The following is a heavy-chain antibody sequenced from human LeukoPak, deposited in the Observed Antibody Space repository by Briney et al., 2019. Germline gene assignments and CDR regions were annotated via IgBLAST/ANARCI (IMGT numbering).Heavy chain of an antibody. Sequence: PSETLSLTCTVSGGSISSSSYYWGWIRQPPGKWLEWIGSIYYSGSTYYNPSLKSRVAISVDTSKNQFSLKLSSVTAADTAVYYCARHRDYYFDYWDQGTLVTVSS. CDR3: ARHRDYYFDY. D-gene: IGHD3/OR15-3a*01. V-gene: IGHV4-39*01. CDR2: IYYSGST. J-gene: IGHJ4*02. CDR1: GGSISSSSYY.